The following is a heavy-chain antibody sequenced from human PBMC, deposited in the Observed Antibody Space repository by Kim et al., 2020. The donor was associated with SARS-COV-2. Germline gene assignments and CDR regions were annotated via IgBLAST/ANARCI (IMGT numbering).Heavy chain of an antibody. Sequence: ASVKVSCKAFGYTFTGYYIHWVRQAPGQGPEWVARMNPTSGGTNPADNFRGRVTMTRDTSTNTAYIELTSLKSDDTAVYFCARSVGSGTWQQSDYFFFYGLDVWGQGTSVTVS. V-gene: IGHV1-2*06. J-gene: IGHJ6*02. D-gene: IGHD3-10*01. CDR3: ARSVGSGTWQQSDYFFFYGLDV. CDR2: MNPTSGGT. CDR1: GYTFTGYY.